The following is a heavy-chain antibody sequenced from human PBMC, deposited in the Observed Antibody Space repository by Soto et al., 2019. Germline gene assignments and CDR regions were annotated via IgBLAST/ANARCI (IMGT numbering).Heavy chain of an antibody. J-gene: IGHJ4*02. V-gene: IGHV3-21*01. CDR2: ISSGSSSI. CDR1: GFAFRSYN. D-gene: IGHD2-15*01. Sequence: EVQLVESGGGLVKPGGSLTLSCAASGFAFRSYNMNWVRQAPGKGLEWVASISSGSSSIYYADSVKGRFTISRDNAKNSLFLQMDSVRAEDSAVYYCASATVVAATFDFWGQGTLVPVSS. CDR3: ASATVVAATFDF.